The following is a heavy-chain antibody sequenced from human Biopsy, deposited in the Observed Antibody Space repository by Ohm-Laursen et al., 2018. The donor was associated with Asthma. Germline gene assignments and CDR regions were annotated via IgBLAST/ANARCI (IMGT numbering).Heavy chain of an antibody. J-gene: IGHJ3*02. CDR3: ARTYYDFLTGQVNDAFAT. CDR2: ISYDGSNK. CDR1: GFTFSSYG. V-gene: IGHV3-30*03. Sequence: SLRLSCTASGFTFSSYGMHWVRQAPGKGLEWVAVISYDGSNKYYADSVKGRFTISRDNSKNTLYLQMNSLRAEDTAVYYCARTYYDFLTGQVNDAFATWGQGTMVTVSS. D-gene: IGHD3-9*01.